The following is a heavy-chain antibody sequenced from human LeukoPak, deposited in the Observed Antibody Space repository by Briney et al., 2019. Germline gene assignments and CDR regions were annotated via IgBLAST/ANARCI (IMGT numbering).Heavy chain of an antibody. Sequence: SETLSLTCTVSGGSISSSSYYWGWIRQPPGKGLEWIGSIYYSGSTYYNPSLKSRVTISVDTSKNQFSLKLSSVTAADTAVYYCARHPDTGYYYFDYWGQGTLVTVSS. CDR2: IYYSGST. D-gene: IGHD3-9*01. CDR1: GGSISSSSYY. CDR3: ARHPDTGYYYFDY. J-gene: IGHJ4*02. V-gene: IGHV4-39*01.